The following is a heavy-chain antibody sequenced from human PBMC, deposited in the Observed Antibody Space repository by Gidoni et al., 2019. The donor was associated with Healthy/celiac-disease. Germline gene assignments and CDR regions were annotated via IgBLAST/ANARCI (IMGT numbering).Heavy chain of an antibody. CDR3: ARVPIAAAGHGS. CDR1: GFTFSSYA. D-gene: IGHD6-13*01. J-gene: IGHJ3*01. V-gene: IGHV3-30-3*01. CDR2: ISYDGSNT. Sequence: QVQLVESGGGGVEPGRSLRLSCAASGFTFSSYAMHWVRQAPGKGLEWVAVISYDGSNTYYADSVKGRFTISRDNSKNTLYLQMNSLRAEDTAVYYCARVPIAAAGHGSWGQGTMVTVSS.